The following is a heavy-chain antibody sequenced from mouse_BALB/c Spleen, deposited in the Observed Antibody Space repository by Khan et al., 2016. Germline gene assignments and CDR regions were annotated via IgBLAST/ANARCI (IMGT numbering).Heavy chain of an antibody. CDR3: ARLYYYGSPYFDY. CDR1: GFTFSNYG. D-gene: IGHD1-1*01. J-gene: IGHJ2*01. Sequence: EVELVESGGGLVQPGGSLKLSCAASGFTFSNYGMSWVRQTPDKRLELVATINSNGGTTYYPDSVKGRFTISRDNSNNTLYLQMSSLKAEDTAMYYCARLYYYGSPYFDYWGQGTTLTVSS. CDR2: INSNGGTT. V-gene: IGHV5-6-3*01.